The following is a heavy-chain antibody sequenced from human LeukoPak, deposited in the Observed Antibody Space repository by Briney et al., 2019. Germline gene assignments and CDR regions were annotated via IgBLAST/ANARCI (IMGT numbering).Heavy chain of an antibody. Sequence: SLRLSFAASGFTFGDYSMHLVRPAPGEGLEWVSGISWNSGSIGYADSVKGRFTISRDNAKNSLYLQMNSLRAEDTAVYYCARDRPRLDYWGQGTLVTVSS. J-gene: IGHJ4*02. CDR3: ARDRPRLDY. CDR1: GFTFGDYS. CDR2: ISWNSGSI. D-gene: IGHD6-6*01. V-gene: IGHV3-9*01.